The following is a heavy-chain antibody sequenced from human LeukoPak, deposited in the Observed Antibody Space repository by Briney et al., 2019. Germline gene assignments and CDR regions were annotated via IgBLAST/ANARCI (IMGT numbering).Heavy chain of an antibody. CDR3: AKSPSYGFDY. J-gene: IGHJ4*02. D-gene: IGHD5-18*01. CDR2: IKQDGSDK. CDR1: GFTFSSYW. V-gene: IGHV3-7*01. Sequence: PGGSLRLSCAASGFTFSSYWMSWVRQAPGKGLEWVANIKQDGSDKYYVDSVKGRFTISRDNAKNSLYLQMNSLRAEDTAVYDCAKSPSYGFDYWGQGTLVTVSS.